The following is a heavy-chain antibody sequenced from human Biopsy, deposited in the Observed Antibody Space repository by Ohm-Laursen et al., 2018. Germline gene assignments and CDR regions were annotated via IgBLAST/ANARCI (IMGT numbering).Heavy chain of an antibody. V-gene: IGHV4-59*12. CDR2: ISYSGST. D-gene: IGHD1-14*01. CDR1: GGSISGSS. J-gene: IGHJ5*02. Sequence: SETLSLTCTVSGGSISGSSWSWIRQAPGRGLEWVGYISYSGSTSNNPSLKSRITISVDTSKNKFSLRVSSVTAADTAVYYCARDRDRRGWFDPWGQGTLVTVSS. CDR3: ARDRDRRGWFDP.